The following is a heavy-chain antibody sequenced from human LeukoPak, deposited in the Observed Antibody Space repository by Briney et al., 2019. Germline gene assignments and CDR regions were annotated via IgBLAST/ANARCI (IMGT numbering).Heavy chain of an antibody. CDR1: GYTFTSYG. CDR2: ISAYNGNT. V-gene: IGHV1-18*01. J-gene: IGHJ4*02. CDR3: ARDDYGDYPYYFDY. Sequence: ASVKVSCKASGYTFTSYGISWVRQAPGQGLEWMGWISAYNGNTNYAQKLQGRVTMTTDTSTSTAYMVLRSLRSDDTAVYYCARDDYGDYPYYFDYWGQGTLVTVSS. D-gene: IGHD4-17*01.